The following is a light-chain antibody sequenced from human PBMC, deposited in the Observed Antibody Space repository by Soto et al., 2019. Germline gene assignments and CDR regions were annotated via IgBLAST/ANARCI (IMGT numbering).Light chain of an antibody. CDR3: QQYDSYPLT. CDR1: QSVSSW. J-gene: IGKJ4*01. V-gene: IGKV1-5*03. CDR2: KAS. Sequence: DIQMTQSPSTLSASVGDRVTITCRASQSVSSWLAWYQQRPGNAPNLLIYKASSLESGVPSRFSGRGSGTEFTLTVSSLQPDDFATYYCQQYDSYPLTFGGGTKVEIK.